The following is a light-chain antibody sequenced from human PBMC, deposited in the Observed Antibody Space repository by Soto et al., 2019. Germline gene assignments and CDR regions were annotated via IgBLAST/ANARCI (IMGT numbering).Light chain of an antibody. Sequence: QSALTQPASVSGSPGQSITISCTGTSSDVGGYNYVSWYQQHPGKAPKLIIYEVSNRPSGVSNRYSGSKSGNTASLTNSGLQAEDESDYYCKSYTSKSTGVFGTGTKLTVL. CDR2: EVS. CDR3: KSYTSKSTGV. V-gene: IGLV2-14*01. CDR1: SSDVGGYNY. J-gene: IGLJ1*01.